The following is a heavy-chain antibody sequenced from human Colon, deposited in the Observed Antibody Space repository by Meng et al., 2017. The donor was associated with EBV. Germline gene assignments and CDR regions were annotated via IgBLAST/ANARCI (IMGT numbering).Heavy chain of an antibody. CDR3: MRDLLVLEKNEV. V-gene: IGHV4-4*02. D-gene: IGHD1-1*01. Sequence: QVQVQESGPGLVKPSETLSLPCAVSGGSISSSNWWGWVRQSPEKGLEWIGEIFHSGLTNYNPSLQSRVTISVDKSKNQFSLEVTSVTAADTAIYYCMRDLLVLEKNEVWGRGTLVTVSS. CDR2: IFHSGLT. J-gene: IGHJ2*01. CDR1: GGSISSSNW.